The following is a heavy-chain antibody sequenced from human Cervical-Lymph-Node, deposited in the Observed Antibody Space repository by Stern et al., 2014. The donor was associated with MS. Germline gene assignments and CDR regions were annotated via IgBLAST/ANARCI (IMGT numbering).Heavy chain of an antibody. Sequence: DQLVESGGGVVQPGRSLSLSCVASGFTFSTYAMHWVRQAPGKGLAWVAFVSYDGTQRNSTDSVKARFTISRDNSKNTLYLHMNSLRDEDTAVYFCARGGRGVGLEYWGQGALVTVSS. D-gene: IGHD3-10*01. CDR1: GFTFSTYA. V-gene: IGHV3-30-3*01. CDR2: VSYDGTQR. J-gene: IGHJ4*02. CDR3: ARGGRGVGLEY.